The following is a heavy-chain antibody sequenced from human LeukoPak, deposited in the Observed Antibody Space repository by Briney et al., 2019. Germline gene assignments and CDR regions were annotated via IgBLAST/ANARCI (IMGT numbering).Heavy chain of an antibody. CDR3: AGAREGLGY. V-gene: IGHV1-46*01. CDR2: INTSGGST. D-gene: IGHD1-26*01. Sequence: ASVKVSCKASRYTFTSYYMHWVRHAPGQGLEWMGIINTSGGSTSYAQKLQGTVTMTTDTSTSTLYMELCSLRAEDTAVYFCAGAREGLGYWGQGTLVTVSS. J-gene: IGHJ4*02. CDR1: RYTFTSYY.